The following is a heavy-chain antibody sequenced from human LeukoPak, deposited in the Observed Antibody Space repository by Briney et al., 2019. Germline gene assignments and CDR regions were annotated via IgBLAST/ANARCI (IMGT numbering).Heavy chain of an antibody. CDR1: GFTFSSYA. CDR2: ISYDGSNK. Sequence: PGRSLRLSCAASGFTFSSYAMHWVRQAPGKGLEWVAVISYDGSNKYYADSVKGRFTISRDNSKNTLYLQMNSLRAEDTAVYYCARAKSTKYSFDYWGQGTLVTVSS. CDR3: ARAKSTKYSFDY. J-gene: IGHJ4*02. V-gene: IGHV3-30-3*01.